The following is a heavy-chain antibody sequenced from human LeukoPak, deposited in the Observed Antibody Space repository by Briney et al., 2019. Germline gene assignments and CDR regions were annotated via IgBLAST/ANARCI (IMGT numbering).Heavy chain of an antibody. D-gene: IGHD1-26*01. CDR1: GGSISSYY. V-gene: IGHV4-59*01. CDR3: ARYKSGTQFGYYYYYYMDV. CDR2: IYYSGST. Sequence: KPSETPSLTCTVSGGSISSYYWSWIRQPPGKGLEWIGYIYYSGSTNYNPSLKSRVTISVDTSKNQFSLKLSSVTAADTAVYYCARYKSGTQFGYYYYYYMDVWGKGTTVTVSS. J-gene: IGHJ6*03.